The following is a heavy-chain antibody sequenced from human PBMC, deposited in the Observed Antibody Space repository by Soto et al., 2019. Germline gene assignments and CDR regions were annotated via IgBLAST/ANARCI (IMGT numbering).Heavy chain of an antibody. V-gene: IGHV3-15*01. CDR2: IKSKTDGGTT. D-gene: IGHD4-17*01. CDR1: GYSFTSYW. J-gene: IGHJ4*02. Sequence: GESLKISCKGSGYSFTSYWISWVRQMPGKGLEWVGRIKSKTDGGTTDYAAPVKGRFTISRDDSKNTLYLQMNSLKTEDTAVYYCTHGDYAWDFDYWGQGALVTVSS. CDR3: THGDYAWDFDY.